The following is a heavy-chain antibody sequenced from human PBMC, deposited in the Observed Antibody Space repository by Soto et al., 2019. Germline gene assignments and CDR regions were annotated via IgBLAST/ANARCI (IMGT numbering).Heavy chain of an antibody. CDR2: ICYSGST. V-gene: IGHV4-31*03. J-gene: IGHJ6*02. Sequence: PSETLSLTCNDSGGAIDSGGYYWCWIRQHPGKGLEWIGYICYSGSTYYNPSLKSRVSISIDTSKNQFSLELISVTAADTAVYYCARGGTSYARRGLDVWGQGTTVTV. D-gene: IGHD3-16*01. CDR3: ARGGTSYARRGLDV. CDR1: GGAIDSGGYY.